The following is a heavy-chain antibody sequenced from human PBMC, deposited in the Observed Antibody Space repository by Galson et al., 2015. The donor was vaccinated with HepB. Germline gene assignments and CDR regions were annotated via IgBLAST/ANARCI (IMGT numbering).Heavy chain of an antibody. CDR1: GFTFSSYG. CDR2: IWYDGSNK. Sequence: SLRLSCAASGFTFSSYGMHWVRQAPGKGLEWVAVIWYDGSNKYYADSVKGRFTISRDNSKNTLYLQMNSLRAEDTAVYYCARDAIAAAGPGTIDYWGQGTLVTVSS. D-gene: IGHD6-13*01. CDR3: ARDAIAAAGPGTIDY. J-gene: IGHJ4*02. V-gene: IGHV3-33*01.